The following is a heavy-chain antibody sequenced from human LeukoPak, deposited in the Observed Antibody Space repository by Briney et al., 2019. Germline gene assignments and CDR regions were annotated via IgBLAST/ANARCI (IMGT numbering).Heavy chain of an antibody. J-gene: IGHJ4*02. D-gene: IGHD5-18*01. CDR1: GGSISSYY. Sequence: SETLSLTCTVSGGSISSYYWSWIRQPPGKGLEWIGYIYYSGSTNYNPSLKSRVTISVDTSKNQFSLKLSSVTAADTAVYYCARGGSSYGYYFDYWGQGTLVTVSS. CDR3: ARGGSSYGYYFDY. CDR2: IYYSGST. V-gene: IGHV4-59*01.